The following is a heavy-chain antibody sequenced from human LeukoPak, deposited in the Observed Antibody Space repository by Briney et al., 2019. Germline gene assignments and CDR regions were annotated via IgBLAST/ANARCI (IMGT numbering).Heavy chain of an antibody. J-gene: IGHJ5*02. CDR3: AREGTVQGGYDPNWFDP. V-gene: IGHV3-7*01. CDR1: GFTFRSYW. CDR2: INQDGSEK. Sequence: GGSLRLSCAASGFTFRSYWMSWVRQAPGKGLEWVANINQDGSEKYYVDSVKGRFTISRDNAKNSLYLQMNSLRAEDTAVYYCAREGTVQGGYDPNWFDPWDQGTLVTVSS. D-gene: IGHD5-12*01.